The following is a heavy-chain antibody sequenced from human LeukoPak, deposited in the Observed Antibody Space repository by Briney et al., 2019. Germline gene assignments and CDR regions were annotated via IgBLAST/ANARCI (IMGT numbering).Heavy chain of an antibody. CDR3: AKDAGLWFGEQNDY. J-gene: IGHJ4*02. CDR2: ISGSGGST. Sequence: ETLSLTCTVSGGSISSYYWSWVRQAPGKGLEWVSAISGSGGSTYYADSVKGRFTISRDNSKNTLYLQMNSLRAEDTAVYYCAKDAGLWFGEQNDYWGQGTLVTVSS. D-gene: IGHD3-10*01. V-gene: IGHV3-23*01. CDR1: GGSISSYY.